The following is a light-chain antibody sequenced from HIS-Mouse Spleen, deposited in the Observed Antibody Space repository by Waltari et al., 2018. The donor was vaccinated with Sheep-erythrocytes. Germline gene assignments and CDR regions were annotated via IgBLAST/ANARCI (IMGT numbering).Light chain of an antibody. CDR1: SSDVGGYNY. CDR3: CSYAGSYNHV. Sequence: QSALTQPRPVSGSPGQPVPISCTGTSSDVGGYNYVSWYQQHPRKAPKLMIYDVSKRPSGVPDRFSGSKSGNTASLTISGLQAEDEADYYCCSYAGSYNHVFATGTKVTVL. J-gene: IGLJ1*01. CDR2: DVS. V-gene: IGLV2-11*01.